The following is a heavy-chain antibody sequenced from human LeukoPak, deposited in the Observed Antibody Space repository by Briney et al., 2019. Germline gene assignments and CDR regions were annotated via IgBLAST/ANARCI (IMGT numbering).Heavy chain of an antibody. D-gene: IGHD6-19*01. V-gene: IGHV3-23*01. CDR1: GFTFSSYV. Sequence: PGGSLRLSCATSGFTFSSYVMSWVRQAPGKGLEWVSAMSGSGGNTYYADSVKGRFTISRVNFKNTLYLQMNSLRAEDTAVYYCAKGSGYSSGWYTFDYWGQGTLVTVSS. J-gene: IGHJ4*02. CDR3: AKGSGYSSGWYTFDY. CDR2: MSGSGGNT.